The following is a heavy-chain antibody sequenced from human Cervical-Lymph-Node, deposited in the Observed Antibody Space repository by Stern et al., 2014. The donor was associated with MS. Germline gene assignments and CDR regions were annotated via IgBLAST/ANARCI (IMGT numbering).Heavy chain of an antibody. CDR3: AREDDSSGYYDY. Sequence: QVQLVESGGGVVQPGRSLRLSCAASGFTFSYYAIHWVRQAPGKGLEWVAVISYDGSNKYYADSVKGRFTISRDNSKNTLYLQMNSLRAEDTAVYNCAREDDSSGYYDYWGQGTLVTVSS. J-gene: IGHJ4*02. D-gene: IGHD3-22*01. CDR2: ISYDGSNK. V-gene: IGHV3-30-3*01. CDR1: GFTFSYYA.